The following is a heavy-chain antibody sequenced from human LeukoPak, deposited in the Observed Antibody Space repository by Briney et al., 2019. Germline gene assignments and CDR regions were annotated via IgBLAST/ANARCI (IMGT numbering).Heavy chain of an antibody. Sequence: SETLSLTCTVSGGSISSYYWSWIRQPAGKGLEWIGRIYTSGSTNYNPSLKSRVTMSVDASKTQFSLKLSFVTAADTAVYYCARVSSSSGWYAFDYWGQGTLVTVSS. CDR3: ARVSSSSGWYAFDY. CDR1: GGSISSYY. V-gene: IGHV4-4*07. CDR2: IYTSGST. D-gene: IGHD6-19*01. J-gene: IGHJ4*02.